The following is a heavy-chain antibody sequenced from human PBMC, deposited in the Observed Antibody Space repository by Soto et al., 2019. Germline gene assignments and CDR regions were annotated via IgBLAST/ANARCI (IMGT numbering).Heavy chain of an antibody. V-gene: IGHV1-8*01. CDR3: VRGLLRYFDWLIHGAFDI. CDR2: MNPNSGNT. D-gene: IGHD3-9*01. CDR1: GYTFTSYD. J-gene: IGHJ3*02. Sequence: GASVKVSCKASGYTFTSYDINWVRQATGQGLEWMGWMNPNSGNTGYAQKFQGRVTMTRNTSISTAYMELSSLRSEDTAVYYCVRGLLRYFDWLIHGAFDIWGQGTMVTVSS.